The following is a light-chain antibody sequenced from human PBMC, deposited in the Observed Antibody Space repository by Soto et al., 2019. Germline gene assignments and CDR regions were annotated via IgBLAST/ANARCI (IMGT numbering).Light chain of an antibody. CDR2: DAS. CDR1: QSVSSY. J-gene: IGKJ2*01. Sequence: EIVLTQSPATLSLSPGERATLSCRASQSVSSYLAWYQQKPGQAPRLLIYDASNRATGILARFSGSGSGTDFTLTIGSLDPEDFAVYYCQQRSNWPYTFGQGTKLEIK. V-gene: IGKV3-11*01. CDR3: QQRSNWPYT.